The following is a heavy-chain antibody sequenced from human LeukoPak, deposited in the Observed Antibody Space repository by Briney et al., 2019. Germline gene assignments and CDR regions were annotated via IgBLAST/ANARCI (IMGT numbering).Heavy chain of an antibody. V-gene: IGHV1-8*02. CDR1: GGTFSSYA. Sequence: ASVKVSCKASGGTFSSYAISWVRQAPGQGLEWMGWMNPNSGNTGYAQKFQGRVTMTRNTSISTAYMELSSLRSEDTAVYYCLVYYDSSGQHAFDIWGQGTMVTVSS. J-gene: IGHJ3*02. CDR2: MNPNSGNT. D-gene: IGHD3-22*01. CDR3: LVYYDSSGQHAFDI.